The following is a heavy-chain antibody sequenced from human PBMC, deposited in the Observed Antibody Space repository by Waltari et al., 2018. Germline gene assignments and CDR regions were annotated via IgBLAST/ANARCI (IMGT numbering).Heavy chain of an antibody. J-gene: IGHJ6*03. CDR1: GGSLSSYY. V-gene: IGHV4-59*01. CDR3: ARGGLEWELPGVYYYYYYMDV. CDR2: IYYSGST. D-gene: IGHD1-26*01. Sequence: QVQLQESGPGLVKPSETLSLTCTVSGGSLSSYYWSWIRQPPGQGLEWIGYIYYSGSTNYNPSLKSRVTISVDTSKNQFSLKLSSVTAADTAVYYCARGGLEWELPGVYYYYYYMDVWGKGTTVTVSS.